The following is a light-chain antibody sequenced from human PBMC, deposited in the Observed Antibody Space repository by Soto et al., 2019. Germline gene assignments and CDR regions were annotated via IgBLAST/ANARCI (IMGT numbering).Light chain of an antibody. V-gene: IGKV1-5*01. CDR3: QQSDSSSPT. Sequence: DLQMTQSPSTLSASVGDRVTITCRASQSIGRWLAWYQQKPGKAPKFLIYDASSLEPGVPSRFSGSGCGSEFTLTISSQQPDDFATCCCQQSDSSSPTFGQGTKVEVK. J-gene: IGKJ1*01. CDR1: QSIGRW. CDR2: DAS.